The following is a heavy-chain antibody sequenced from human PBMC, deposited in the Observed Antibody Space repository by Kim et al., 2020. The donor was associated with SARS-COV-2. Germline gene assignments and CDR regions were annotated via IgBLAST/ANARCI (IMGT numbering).Heavy chain of an antibody. Sequence: NYAQKFQGRVTITADKSTSTAYMELSSLRSEDTAVYYCAREYSSSSWFDPWGQGTLVTVSS. D-gene: IGHD6-6*01. V-gene: IGHV1-69*04. J-gene: IGHJ5*02. CDR3: AREYSSSSWFDP.